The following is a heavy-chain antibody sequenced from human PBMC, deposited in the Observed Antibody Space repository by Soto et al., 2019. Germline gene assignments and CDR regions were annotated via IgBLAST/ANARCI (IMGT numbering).Heavy chain of an antibody. V-gene: IGHV1-69*01. J-gene: IGHJ5*02. Sequence: QVQLVQSGAEVKKPGSSVKVSCKASGGTFSSYAISWVRQAPGQGLEWMGGIIPIFGTANYAQKFQGRVTITADESTSTAYMGLSSLRSGDTAVYYCARGGYGSGGSCFSNWFDPWGQGTLVTVSS. CDR1: GGTFSSYA. D-gene: IGHD2-15*01. CDR2: IIPIFGTA. CDR3: ARGGYGSGGSCFSNWFDP.